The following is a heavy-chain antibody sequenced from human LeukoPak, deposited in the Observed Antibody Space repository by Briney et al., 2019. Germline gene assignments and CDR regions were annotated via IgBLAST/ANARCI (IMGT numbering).Heavy chain of an antibody. CDR1: GFPFSGYA. CDR2: ISSSSSYI. J-gene: IGHJ4*02. CDR3: AKDPSDIVVVPAALRFDY. D-gene: IGHD2-2*01. V-gene: IGHV3-21*01. Sequence: GGSLRLSCAASGFPFSGYAMHWVRQAPGKGLEWVSSISSSSSYIYYADSVKGRFTISRDNAKNSLYLQMNSLRAEDTAVYYCAKDPSDIVVVPAALRFDYWGQGTLVTVSS.